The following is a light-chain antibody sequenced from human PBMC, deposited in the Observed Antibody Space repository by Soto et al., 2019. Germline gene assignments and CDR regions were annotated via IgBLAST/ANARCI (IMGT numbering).Light chain of an antibody. J-gene: IGKJ5*01. Sequence: EIVLTKSTATLSLSPGERATLSCRASQSVSSYLAWYQQKPGQAPRLLIYDASNRATGVPARFSGSGSGTDFTLTISSLEPEDFAVYYCQQRSNLITFGQGARLEIK. CDR2: DAS. V-gene: IGKV3-11*01. CDR1: QSVSSY. CDR3: QQRSNLIT.